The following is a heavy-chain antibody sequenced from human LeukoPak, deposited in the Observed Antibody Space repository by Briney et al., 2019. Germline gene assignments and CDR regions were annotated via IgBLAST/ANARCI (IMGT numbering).Heavy chain of an antibody. D-gene: IGHD4-17*01. Sequence: SETLSLTCTVSGGSISSYYWSWIRQPPGKGLEWIGYIYYSGSTNYNPSLKSRVTISVDTSKDQFSLKLSSVTAADTAVYYCARHDYGDYDAFDIWGQGTMVTVSS. CDR2: IYYSGST. V-gene: IGHV4-59*08. CDR3: ARHDYGDYDAFDI. J-gene: IGHJ3*02. CDR1: GGSISSYY.